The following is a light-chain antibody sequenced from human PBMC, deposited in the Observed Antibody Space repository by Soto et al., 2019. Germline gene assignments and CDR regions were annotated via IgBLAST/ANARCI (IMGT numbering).Light chain of an antibody. CDR1: SSDVGAYDY. V-gene: IGLV2-8*01. J-gene: IGLJ1*01. CDR2: EIN. Sequence: QSALTQPPSASGSPGQSVTISCTGTSSDVGAYDYVSWYKQHPGKAPKLMIYEINKRPSGVPDRFSGSKSGNTASLTVSGLQAEDEADYYCSSFAGSNNFPYVFGTGTKLTVL. CDR3: SSFAGSNNFPYV.